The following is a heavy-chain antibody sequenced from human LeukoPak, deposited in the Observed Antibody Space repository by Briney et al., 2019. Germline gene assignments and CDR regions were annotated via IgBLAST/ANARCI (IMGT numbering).Heavy chain of an antibody. CDR1: GFTFSSYS. V-gene: IGHV3-23*01. CDR2: ISSGGMST. CDR3: TNMSDF. D-gene: IGHD3-10*02. Sequence: GGSLRLSCAVSGFTFSSYSMIWVRQAPGKGLEWVSAISSGGMSTFYAESARGGFPTSRDNSKHTLHLPMNSPRAHDTALYFCTNMSDFWGRGTLVTVPS. J-gene: IGHJ4*02.